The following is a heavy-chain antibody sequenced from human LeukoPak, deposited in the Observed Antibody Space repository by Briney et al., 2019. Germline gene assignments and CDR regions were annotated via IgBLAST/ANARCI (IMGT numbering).Heavy chain of an antibody. CDR2: ISHSGST. CDR3: ARGFISFLNWFDP. V-gene: IGHV4-34*01. J-gene: IGHJ5*02. Sequence: SETLSLTCAVYGGSFSGYYWSWIRQPPGKGLEWIGEISHSGSTNYNPSLKSRVTISVDTSKNQFSLKLSSVTAADTAVYYCARGFISFLNWFDPWGQGTLVTVS. D-gene: IGHD3-16*02. CDR1: GGSFSGYY.